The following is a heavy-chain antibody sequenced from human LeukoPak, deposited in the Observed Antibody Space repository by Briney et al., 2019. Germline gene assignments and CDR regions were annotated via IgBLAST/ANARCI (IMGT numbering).Heavy chain of an antibody. D-gene: IGHD1-26*01. CDR2: ISSSGSTI. CDR1: GFTFSDYY. V-gene: IGHV3-11*01. J-gene: IGHJ4*02. Sequence: GGSLRLSCAASGFTFSDYYMSWIRQAPGKGLEWVSYISSSGSTIYYADSVKGRFTISRDNAKNSLYLQMDSLRAEDAAVYYCARDDASGSYGSWGQGTLVTVSS. CDR3: ARDDASGSYGS.